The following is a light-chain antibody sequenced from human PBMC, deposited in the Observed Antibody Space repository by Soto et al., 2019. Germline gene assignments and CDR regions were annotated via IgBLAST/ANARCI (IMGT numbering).Light chain of an antibody. V-gene: IGLV2-8*01. CDR2: EVS. CDR1: SSDVGAYNY. J-gene: IGLJ1*01. Sequence: QSALTQPPSASGSPGQSVTISCTGTSSDVGAYNYVSWYQQHPGKAPKLMIYEVSKRPSGVPDRFSGSKSGNTASLTVSGLQAEDEADYYCSSHAGNHNFPYVFGTGTKLTVL. CDR3: SSHAGNHNFPYV.